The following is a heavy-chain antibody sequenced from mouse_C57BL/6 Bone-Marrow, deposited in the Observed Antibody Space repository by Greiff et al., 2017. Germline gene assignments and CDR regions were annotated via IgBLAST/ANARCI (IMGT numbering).Heavy chain of an antibody. CDR1: GYAFTNYL. J-gene: IGHJ4*01. Sequence: QVQLQQSGAELVRPGTSVKVSCKASGYAFTNYLIEWVKQRPGQGLEWIGVINPGSGGTNYNEKFKGKATLTADKSSSTAYMQLSSLTSEDSAVEFCARGDDDAMDYWGQGTSVTVSS. CDR3: ARGDDDAMDY. V-gene: IGHV1-54*01. D-gene: IGHD3-3*01. CDR2: INPGSGGT.